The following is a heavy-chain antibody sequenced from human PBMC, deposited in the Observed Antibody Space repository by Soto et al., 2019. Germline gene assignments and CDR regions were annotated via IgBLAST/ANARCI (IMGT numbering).Heavy chain of an antibody. V-gene: IGHV4-59*01. Sequence: QVQLQESGPGLVKPSETLSLTCTVSGGSISSYYWSWIRQPPGKGLEWIGYIYYNGSTNYNPSLKSRVTISVDTSKNQFSLKLSSVTAADTAVYYCARQAPLQYYDILTGYYALYYFDYWGQGTLVTVSS. CDR3: ARQAPLQYYDILTGYYALYYFDY. J-gene: IGHJ4*02. CDR1: GGSISSYY. D-gene: IGHD3-9*01. CDR2: IYYNGST.